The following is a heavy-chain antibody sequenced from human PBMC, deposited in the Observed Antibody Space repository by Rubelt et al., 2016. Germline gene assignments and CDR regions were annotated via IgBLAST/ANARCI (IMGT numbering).Heavy chain of an antibody. CDR3: ATGYSSGWYVAY. CDR1: GYSFTTYS. Sequence: QVQLVQSGAEVKKPGASVKVSCKAAGYSFTTYSIHWVRQAPGQRLEWMGWINAGNGNTKYSQKFQCTVTIPGDTSSSTAYMELGSLRAEDTAIYYCATGYSSGWYVAYWGQGTLVTVSS. J-gene: IGHJ4*02. D-gene: IGHD6-19*01. V-gene: IGHV1-3*01. CDR2: INAGNGNT.